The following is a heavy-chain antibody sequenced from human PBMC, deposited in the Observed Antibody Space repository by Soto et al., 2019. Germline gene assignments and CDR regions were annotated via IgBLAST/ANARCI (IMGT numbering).Heavy chain of an antibody. Sequence: QVQLVQSGAEVKKPGSSVKVSCKASGGTFSSYAISWVRQAPGQGLEWMGGIIPIFGTANYAQKFQGRVTITADESTSTAYMELSSLRSEDTAVYYCATLRYSGSSYYYYGMDVWGQGTTVTVSS. D-gene: IGHD1-26*01. V-gene: IGHV1-69*01. CDR1: GGTFSSYA. CDR3: ATLRYSGSSYYYYGMDV. J-gene: IGHJ6*02. CDR2: IIPIFGTA.